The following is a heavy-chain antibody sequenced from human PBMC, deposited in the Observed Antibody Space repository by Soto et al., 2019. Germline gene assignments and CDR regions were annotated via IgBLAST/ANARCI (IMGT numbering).Heavy chain of an antibody. V-gene: IGHV4-31*03. CDR2: IYYSWST. J-gene: IGHJ6*02. Sequence: QVQLQESGPGLVKPSQTLSRTCTVSGGSISSGGYYWSWIRQHPGKGLEGIGYIYYSWSTYYNPSLKSRVTISVDTSKKQFSMKLSSVTAADTAVYYCARDKAEYSNPAYDAYGMDVWGQGNT. D-gene: IGHD4-4*01. CDR3: ARDKAEYSNPAYDAYGMDV. CDR1: GGSISSGGYY.